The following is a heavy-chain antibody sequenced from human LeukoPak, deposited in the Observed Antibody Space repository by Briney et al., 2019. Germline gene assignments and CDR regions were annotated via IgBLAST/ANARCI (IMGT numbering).Heavy chain of an antibody. Sequence: SETLSLTCAVSGGSISSGGYSWSWIRQPPGKGLEWIGHIYHSGSTYYNPSLKSRVTISVDRSKNQFSLKLSSVTAADTAVYYCASLTFSGRGNWFDPWGQGTLVTVSS. CDR3: ASLTFSGRGNWFDP. CDR1: GGSISSGGYS. D-gene: IGHD3-10*01. J-gene: IGHJ5*02. CDR2: IYHSGST. V-gene: IGHV4-30-2*01.